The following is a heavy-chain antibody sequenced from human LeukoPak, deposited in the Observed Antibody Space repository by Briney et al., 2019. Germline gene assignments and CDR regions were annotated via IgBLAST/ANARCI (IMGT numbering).Heavy chain of an antibody. Sequence: PGGSLRLSCAASGFTFTDSAMTWVRQAPGKGLEWVPAISTSGGDTIYTDSVKDRFTISRDNSKNTLYLQMNSLRAEDTAIYYCAKGGSYAPLDYWGQGTLVTVSS. V-gene: IGHV3-23*01. D-gene: IGHD1-26*01. CDR3: AKGGSYAPLDY. J-gene: IGHJ4*02. CDR1: GFTFTDSA. CDR2: ISTSGGDT.